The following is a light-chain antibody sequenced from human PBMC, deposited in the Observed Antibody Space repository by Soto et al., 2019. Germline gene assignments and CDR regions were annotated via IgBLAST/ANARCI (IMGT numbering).Light chain of an antibody. CDR2: GAS. CDR3: QHYNKLWG. Sequence: EIVMTQSPATLSVSPGERVTLSCRASQSVSTNLAWYQQKPAQAPRPLIYGASTRATGVPVRFSGSGSGTEFTLTINSLQSEDFAFYYCQHYNKLWGFGGGTKVEIK. V-gene: IGKV3-15*01. J-gene: IGKJ4*01. CDR1: QSVSTN.